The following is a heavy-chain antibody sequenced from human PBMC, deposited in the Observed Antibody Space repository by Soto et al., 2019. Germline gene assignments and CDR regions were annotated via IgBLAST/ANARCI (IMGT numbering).Heavy chain of an antibody. J-gene: IGHJ4*02. CDR1: GFTSTACC. D-gene: IGHD3-10*02. V-gene: IGHV3-74*03. CDR3: GRNAIFVRGVPDEY. CDR2: FKSDGSGT. Sequence: PGGALRLCWTATGFTSTACCELEVRQAPGKGLEWFARFKSDGSGTTYTHYLKGRFSISRDNAKNTLYPQMDNLRVEDTAVYYCGRNAIFVRGVPDEYWWQGT.